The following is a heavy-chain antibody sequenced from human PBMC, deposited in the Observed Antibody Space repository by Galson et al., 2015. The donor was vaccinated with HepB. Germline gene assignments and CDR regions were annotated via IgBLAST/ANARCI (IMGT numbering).Heavy chain of an antibody. CDR2: ISYDGSNK. V-gene: IGHV3-30*04. Sequence: SLRLSCAASGFTFSSYAMHWVRQAPVKGLEWVAVISYDGSNKYYADSVKGRFTISRDNSKNTLYLQMNSLRAEDTAVYYCAREVDDGGYFDYWGQGTLVTVSS. D-gene: IGHD3-16*01. CDR1: GFTFSSYA. CDR3: AREVDDGGYFDY. J-gene: IGHJ4*02.